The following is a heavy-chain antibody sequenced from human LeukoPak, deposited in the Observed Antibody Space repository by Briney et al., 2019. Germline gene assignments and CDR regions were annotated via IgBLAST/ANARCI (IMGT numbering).Heavy chain of an antibody. CDR2: IQEDGSGK. Sequence: GSLRLSCVASGFTFGKYWMSWVRQAAGKGLEWVANIQEDGSGKYYVDSVRGRFTISRDNAKNSLYLQMSSLRVEDTAVYYCARSSPAIGVGLWGQGTLVTVSS. D-gene: IGHD3-3*01. J-gene: IGHJ4*02. V-gene: IGHV3-7*03. CDR1: GFTFGKYW. CDR3: ARSSPAIGVGL.